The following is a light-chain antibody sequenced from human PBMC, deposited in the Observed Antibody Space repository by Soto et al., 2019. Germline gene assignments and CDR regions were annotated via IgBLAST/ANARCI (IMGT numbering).Light chain of an antibody. V-gene: IGLV4-69*01. CDR2: VNSDGSH. Sequence: QSVLTQSPSASASLGASVKLTCTLSSGHNDYAIAWHQQQPEKGPRYLMKVNSDGSHTKGDGIPDRFSGSSSGAERYLTISSLQSEDEADYYCQTWGSGIRIFGGGTQLTVL. CDR1: SGHNDYA. J-gene: IGLJ2*01. CDR3: QTWGSGIRI.